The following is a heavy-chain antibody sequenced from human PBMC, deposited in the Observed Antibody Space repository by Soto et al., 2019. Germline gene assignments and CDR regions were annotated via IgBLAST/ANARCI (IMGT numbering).Heavy chain of an antibody. V-gene: IGHV3-33*03. CDR2: IWHDGSEE. CDR1: GFTFNNHG. J-gene: IGHJ4*02. D-gene: IGHD3-16*01. CDR3: AWDGGNWTRRTCYSGFES. Sequence: QGHLLQSGGAVVRPGRSLTLSCEASGFTFNNHGAHWVRQAPGKGLEWVAVIWHDGSEEYYADSDKGRFTISRDNFKNPHGFRTNSLAAEDAAIYYCAWDGGNWTRRTCYSGFESWGQGRLVNVSS.